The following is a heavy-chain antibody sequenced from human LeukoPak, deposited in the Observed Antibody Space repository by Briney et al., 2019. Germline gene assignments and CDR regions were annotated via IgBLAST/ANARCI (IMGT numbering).Heavy chain of an antibody. J-gene: IGHJ6*03. CDR1: GFTFSSYE. V-gene: IGHV3-48*03. D-gene: IGHD1-26*01. CDR3: ARDPYSGNYGNYYYYMDV. CDR2: ISSSGSTI. Sequence: GGSLRLSCAASGFTFSSYEMNWVRQAPGKGLEWVSYISSSGSTIYYADSVKGRFTISRDNAKNSLYLQMNSLRADDTALYFCARDPYSGNYGNYYYYMDVWGKGTTVTISS.